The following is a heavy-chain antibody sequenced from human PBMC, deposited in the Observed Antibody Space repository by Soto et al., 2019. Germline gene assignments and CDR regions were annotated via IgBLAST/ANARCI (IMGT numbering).Heavy chain of an antibody. CDR2: IFTTGTI. CDR1: RGSISSYY. J-gene: IGHJ4*02. V-gene: IGHV4-4*07. Sequence: QVQLQESGPGLVKPSETLSLTCTVSRGSISSYYWSWIRQPAGKGREWIGRIFTTGTINTNPSLRSRVTMSLDTSKNQFSLRLTYVTAADTALYYCERDNGAGFDYWGQGTLVTGSS. CDR3: ERDNGAGFDY. D-gene: IGHD2-8*01.